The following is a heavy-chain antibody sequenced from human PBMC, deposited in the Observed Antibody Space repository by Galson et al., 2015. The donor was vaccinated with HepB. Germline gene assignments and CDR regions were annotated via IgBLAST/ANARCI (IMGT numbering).Heavy chain of an antibody. Sequence: PALVKPTQTLTLTCTFSGFSVNTAGVGVGWIRQPPGKALEWLALIYWDDDKHYNPFLKSRLSITKDASKNQVALMMTDMDPGDTATYFCAHRPLTFRSDRGGYWNYFDNWGQGTLVVVSS. V-gene: IGHV2-5*02. CDR1: GFSVNTAGVG. CDR2: IYWDDDK. D-gene: IGHD2-21*01. J-gene: IGHJ4*02. CDR3: AHRPLTFRSDRGGYWNYFDN.